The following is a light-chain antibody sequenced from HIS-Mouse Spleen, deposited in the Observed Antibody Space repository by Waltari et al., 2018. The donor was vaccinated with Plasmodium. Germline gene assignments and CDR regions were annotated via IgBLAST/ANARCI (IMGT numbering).Light chain of an antibody. V-gene: IGKV1-39*01. CDR3: QQSYSTWT. Sequence: DIQMTQSPSSLSASVGDRVTITCRASQSISSYLNWYQQKPGKAPKLLIYAASSLQSGVPSRFSGSGSGTDFILTIGSLQPEDFATYYCQQSYSTWTFGQGTKVEIK. CDR2: AAS. CDR1: QSISSY. J-gene: IGKJ1*01.